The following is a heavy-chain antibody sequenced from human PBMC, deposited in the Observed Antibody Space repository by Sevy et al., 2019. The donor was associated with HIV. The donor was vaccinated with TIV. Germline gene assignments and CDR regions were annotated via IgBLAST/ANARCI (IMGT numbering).Heavy chain of an antibody. CDR2: IKSKTDGGTT. V-gene: IGHV3-15*07. J-gene: IGHJ4*02. Sequence: GGSLRLSCAASGFTXSXAWMNWVRQAPGKGLEWVGRIKSKTDGGTTDYAAPVKGRFTISRDDSKNTLYLQMNSLKTEDTAVYYCTTDXTIFGVXIDYWGQGTLVTVSS. CDR3: TTDXTIFGVXIDY. D-gene: IGHD3-3*01. CDR1: GFTXSXAW.